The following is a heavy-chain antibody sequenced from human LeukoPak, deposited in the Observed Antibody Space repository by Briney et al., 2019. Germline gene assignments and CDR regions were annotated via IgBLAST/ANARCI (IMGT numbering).Heavy chain of an antibody. CDR2: INPNSGGT. CDR1: GYTFTGYY. J-gene: IGHJ4*02. D-gene: IGHD6-19*01. CDR3: ARGASYSSGWVY. Sequence: ASVKVSCKASGYTFTGYYMQWVRQAPGQGLEWMGWINPNSGGTNYAQKFQGRVTMTRDTSISTAYMELSTLRSDDTALYYCARGASYSSGWVYWGQGTLVTVS. V-gene: IGHV1-2*02.